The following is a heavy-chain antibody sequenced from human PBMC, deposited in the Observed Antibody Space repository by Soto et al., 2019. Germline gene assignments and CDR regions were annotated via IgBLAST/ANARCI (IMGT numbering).Heavy chain of an antibody. J-gene: IGHJ5*02. D-gene: IGHD2-2*01. V-gene: IGHV4-34*01. CDR1: GGSFSGYY. Sequence: QVQLQQWGAGLLKPSETLSLTCAVYGGSFSGYYWSWIRQPPGKGLEWIGEINHSGSTNYNPSLKSRVTISVGTSKNQFSLKLSSVTAADTAVYYCARGRGMLIVVVPAAPRWFDPWGQGTLVTVSS. CDR2: INHSGST. CDR3: ARGRGMLIVVVPAAPRWFDP.